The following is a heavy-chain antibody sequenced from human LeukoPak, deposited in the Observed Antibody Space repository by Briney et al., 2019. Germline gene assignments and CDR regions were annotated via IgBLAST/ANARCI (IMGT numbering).Heavy chain of an antibody. D-gene: IGHD3-10*01. V-gene: IGHV1-46*02. CDR3: ARDLGLRGVTNWFEP. Sequence: ASVKVSCKTSAYTFNAYLIHWVRQAPGQGLEWMGMIDPSGGSTAYAQKFQGRVTVTRDTSTSTLYMELSSLRSDDTAVYYCARDLGLRGVTNWFEPWGQGTLVTVSS. CDR1: AYTFNAYL. CDR2: IDPSGGST. J-gene: IGHJ5*02.